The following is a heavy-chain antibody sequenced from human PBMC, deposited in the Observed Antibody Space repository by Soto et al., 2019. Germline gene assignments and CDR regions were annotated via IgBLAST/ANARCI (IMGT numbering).Heavy chain of an antibody. Sequence: GGSLRLSCSVSGFTFSTYSMAWIRQAPGKGLEWLSYISSSSSVIYYADSVKGRITVSRDNGKNALILQMHSLRADDTAVYYCARYLIIPRAFDIWGQGTAVTVSS. D-gene: IGHD2-21*01. CDR3: ARYLIIPRAFDI. CDR2: ISSSSSVI. J-gene: IGHJ3*02. CDR1: GFTFSTYS. V-gene: IGHV3-48*04.